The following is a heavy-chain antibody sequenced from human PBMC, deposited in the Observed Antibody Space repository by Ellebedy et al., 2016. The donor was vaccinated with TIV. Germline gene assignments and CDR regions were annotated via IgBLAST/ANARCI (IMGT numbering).Heavy chain of an antibody. CDR2: IHPFNGDT. CDR3: ARELPSGCHFDH. CDR1: GYIFTSYH. J-gene: IGHJ4*02. V-gene: IGHV1-46*01. Sequence: ASVKVSXXASGYIFTSYHLQWVRQTPGQGLEWMGTIHPFNGDTNYAQKFRGRVTMTRDTSTTTVYMELSSLRSEDTAVYYCARELPSGCHFDHWGQGSLVTVSS. D-gene: IGHD6-25*01.